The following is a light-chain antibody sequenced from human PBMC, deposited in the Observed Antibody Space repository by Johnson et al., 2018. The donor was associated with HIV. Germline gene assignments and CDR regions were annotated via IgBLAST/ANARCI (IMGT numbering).Light chain of an antibody. J-gene: IGLJ1*01. CDR1: SSNIGNNY. Sequence: HSVLTQPPSVSAAPGQTVTISCSGSSSNIGNNYVSWYQQLPGTAPKLLIYKNDQRPSGISDRFSGSKSATSATLGITGLQTGDEADYYCGTWDSSLSVYVFGTGTKVTVL. CDR3: GTWDSSLSVYV. CDR2: KND. V-gene: IGLV1-51*02.